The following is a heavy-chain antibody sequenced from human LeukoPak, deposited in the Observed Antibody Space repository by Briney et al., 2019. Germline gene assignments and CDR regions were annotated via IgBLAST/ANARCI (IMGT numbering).Heavy chain of an antibody. CDR1: GGSISSSSYY. CDR3: ARTSITMMGYYFDY. V-gene: IGHV4-61*02. D-gene: IGHD3-22*01. CDR2: TYTSGTT. Sequence: SETLSLTCTVSGGSISSSSYYWGWIRQPAGKGLEWIGRTYTSGTTDYNPSLKSRVTISLDTSKNQLSLKMYSVTAADTAAYYCARTSITMMGYYFDYWGQGTLVTVSS. J-gene: IGHJ4*02.